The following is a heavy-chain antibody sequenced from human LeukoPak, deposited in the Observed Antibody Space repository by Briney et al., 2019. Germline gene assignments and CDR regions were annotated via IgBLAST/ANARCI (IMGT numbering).Heavy chain of an antibody. CDR3: ARDRVDSSSWFDY. V-gene: IGHV1-2*02. CDR2: INPNSGGT. J-gene: IGHJ4*02. CDR1: GYTFTGYY. Sequence: ASVKVSCKASGYTFTGYYMHWVRQAPGQGLEWMGWINPNSGGTNYAQKFQGRVTMTRDTSISTAYMELSRLRSDDTAVYYCARDRVDSSSWFDYWGQGTLVTVSS. D-gene: IGHD6-13*01.